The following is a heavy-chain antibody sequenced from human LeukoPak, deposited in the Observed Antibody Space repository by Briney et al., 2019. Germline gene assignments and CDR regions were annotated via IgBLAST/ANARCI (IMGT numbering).Heavy chain of an antibody. J-gene: IGHJ4*02. Sequence: PGGSLRLSCAASGFTFTDFYMSWIRQAPGKGLEWVSYISISGTTIYYADSAKGRFTFSRDNAKNSLYLQMNSLRAEDTAVYYCARTGRLQYGDYVAFDYWGQGTLVTVSS. D-gene: IGHD4-17*01. CDR3: ARTGRLQYGDYVAFDY. CDR1: GFTFTDFY. V-gene: IGHV3-11*01. CDR2: ISISGTTI.